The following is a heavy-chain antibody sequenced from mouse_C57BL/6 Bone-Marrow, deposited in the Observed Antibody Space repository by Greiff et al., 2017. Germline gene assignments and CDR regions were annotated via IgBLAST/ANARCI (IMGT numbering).Heavy chain of an antibody. V-gene: IGHV5-15*01. CDR3: ARPMDY. J-gene: IGHJ4*01. CDR1: GFTFSDYG. CDR2: ISHLAYSI. Sequence: EVQGVESGGGLVQPGGSLNLSCAASGFTFSDYGMAWVRQAPRKGPAWVAFISHLAYSIYYADTVTGRFTISRENDKNTLYLEMSSLRSEDTAMYYCARPMDYWGQGTSVTVSS.